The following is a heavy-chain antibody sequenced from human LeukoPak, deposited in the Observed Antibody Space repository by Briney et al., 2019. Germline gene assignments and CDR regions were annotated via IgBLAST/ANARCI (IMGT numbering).Heavy chain of an antibody. Sequence: PSETLSLTCTVSGGSISSSSYYWGWIRQPPGKGLEWIGYIYYSGNTNYNPSLKSRVTISVDTSKNQFSLKLSSVTAADTAVFYCSRGAEDRYTNNWHSREYYFDYWGQGTLVTVSS. D-gene: IGHD1-1*01. CDR1: GGSISSSSYY. CDR3: SRGAEDRYTNNWHSREYYFDY. J-gene: IGHJ4*02. V-gene: IGHV4-61*05. CDR2: IYYSGNT.